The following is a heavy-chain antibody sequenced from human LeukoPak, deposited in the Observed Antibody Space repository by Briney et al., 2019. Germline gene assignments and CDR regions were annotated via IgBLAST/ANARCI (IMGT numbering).Heavy chain of an antibody. Sequence: PGGSLRLSCAASGFTFSGYWMSWLRQAPGKGLEWVANIKQDGGEKNYVDSVKGRFTISRDNAKNSLYLQMNSLRAEDTAVYYCARDRGFGQADVWGKGTTVTVSS. CDR2: IKQDGGEK. V-gene: IGHV3-7*01. D-gene: IGHD3-10*01. CDR3: ARDRGFGQADV. CDR1: GFTFSGYW. J-gene: IGHJ6*04.